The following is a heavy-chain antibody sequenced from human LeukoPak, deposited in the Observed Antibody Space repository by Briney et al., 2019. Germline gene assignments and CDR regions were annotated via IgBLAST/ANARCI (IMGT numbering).Heavy chain of an antibody. CDR2: ISYDGSNK. J-gene: IGHJ5*02. V-gene: IGHV3-30-3*01. CDR1: GFTFSSYA. Sequence: PSGGSLRLSCAASGFTFSSYAMHWVRQAPGKGLEWVAVISYDGSNKYYADSVKGRFTISRDNSKNTLYLQMNSLRAEDTAVYYCAKGAVVTAPFDPWGQGTLVTVSS. CDR3: AKGAVVTAPFDP. D-gene: IGHD2-21*02.